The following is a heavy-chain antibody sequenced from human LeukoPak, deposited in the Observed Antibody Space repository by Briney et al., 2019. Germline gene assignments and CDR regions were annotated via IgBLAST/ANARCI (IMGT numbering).Heavy chain of an antibody. D-gene: IGHD3-16*01. Sequence: LSLTCSVSGDSIDRNDYYWSWIRQSPGKGLEWVSGISWNSDSVGYADSVKGRFTISRDNAENSLYLQMNSLRAEDTAFYYCARAGGSRYYYAMDVWGQGTTVTVSS. CDR3: ARAGGSRYYYAMDV. J-gene: IGHJ6*02. CDR2: ISWNSDSV. V-gene: IGHV3-9*01. CDR1: GDSIDRNDYY.